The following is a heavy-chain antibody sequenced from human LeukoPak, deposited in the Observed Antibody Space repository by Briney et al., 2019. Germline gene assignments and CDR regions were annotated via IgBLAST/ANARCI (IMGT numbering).Heavy chain of an antibody. V-gene: IGHV3-66*04. CDR1: GFTVSSNY. CDR3: ARLGPYYSDY. D-gene: IGHD3-16*01. Sequence: PGGSLRVSCAASGFTVSSNYMSWVRQAPGRGLEWVSVIYSGGSLYYADSVKGRFTISRDNSKNTLYLQMNSLRVEDTAVYYCARLGPYYSDYWGQGTLVTVSS. CDR2: IYSGGSL. J-gene: IGHJ4*02.